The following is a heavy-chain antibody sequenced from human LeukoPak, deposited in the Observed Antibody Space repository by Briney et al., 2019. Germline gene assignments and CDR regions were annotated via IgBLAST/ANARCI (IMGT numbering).Heavy chain of an antibody. CDR3: AREVVATRNNYYYYYMDV. V-gene: IGHV4-30-2*02. J-gene: IGHJ6*03. CDR2: IYHSGST. Sequence: PSQTLSLTCALCVGSLRRGGYSCSWIRQPPGKGLEWLGYIYHSGSTYYDPSLKSRVTISVDTSKNQFSLKLSSVTAADTAVYYCAREVVATRNNYYYYYMDVWGKGTTVTVSS. CDR1: VGSLRRGGYS. D-gene: IGHD5-12*01.